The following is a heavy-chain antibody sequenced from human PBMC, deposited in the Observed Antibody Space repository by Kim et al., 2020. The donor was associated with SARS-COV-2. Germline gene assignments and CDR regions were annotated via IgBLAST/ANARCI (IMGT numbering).Heavy chain of an antibody. CDR1: GYTFTGYY. D-gene: IGHD2-8*01. CDR2: INPNSGGT. J-gene: IGHJ4*02. V-gene: IGHV1-2*02. CDR3: ARDRSINSWSRDY. Sequence: ASVKVSCKASGYTFTGYYMHWVRQAPGQGLEWMGWINPNSGGTNYAQKFQGRVTMTRDTSISTAYMELSRLRSDDTAVYYCARDRSINSWSRDYWGQGTLVTVSS.